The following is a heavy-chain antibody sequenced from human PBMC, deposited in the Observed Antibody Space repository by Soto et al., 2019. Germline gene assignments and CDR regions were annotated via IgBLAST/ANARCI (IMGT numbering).Heavy chain of an antibody. CDR2: IYYSGTT. J-gene: IGHJ5*02. CDR3: ARYSQPGRPLGWFDP. V-gene: IGHV4-59*01. Sequence: SETLSLTCSVSGGSISYYYWSWIRQSPGKGLEWIGYIYYSGTTNYNPSLKSRVTISIDTSNNHLSLKLTSVTAADTAVYYCARYSQPGRPLGWFDPWGQGTLVTVSS. D-gene: IGHD1-1*01. CDR1: GGSISYYY.